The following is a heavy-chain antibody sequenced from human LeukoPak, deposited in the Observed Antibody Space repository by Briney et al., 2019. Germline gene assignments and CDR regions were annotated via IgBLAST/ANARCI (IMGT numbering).Heavy chain of an antibody. CDR1: GFTFSSYA. Sequence: GGSLRLSCAASGFTFSSYAMSWVRQAPGKGLEWASAISGSGGSTYYADSVKGRFTISRDNSKNTLYLQMNSLRAEDTAVYYCAKTPTYYYDSSGQNWFDPWGQGTLVTVSS. V-gene: IGHV3-23*01. CDR3: AKTPTYYYDSSGQNWFDP. J-gene: IGHJ5*02. CDR2: ISGSGGST. D-gene: IGHD3-22*01.